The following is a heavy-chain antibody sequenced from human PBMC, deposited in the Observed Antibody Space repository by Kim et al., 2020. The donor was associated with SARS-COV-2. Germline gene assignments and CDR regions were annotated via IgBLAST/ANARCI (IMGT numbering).Heavy chain of an antibody. J-gene: IGHJ4*02. Sequence: SETLSLTCTVSGGSISSYYWSWIRQPPGKGLEWIGYIYYSGSTNYNPSLKSRVTISVDTSKNQFSLKLSSVTAADTAVYYCATSGPRGRWLHRLDYWGQGTLVTVSS. CDR2: IYYSGST. D-gene: IGHD3-16*01. V-gene: IGHV4-59*01. CDR3: ATSGPRGRWLHRLDY. CDR1: GGSISSYY.